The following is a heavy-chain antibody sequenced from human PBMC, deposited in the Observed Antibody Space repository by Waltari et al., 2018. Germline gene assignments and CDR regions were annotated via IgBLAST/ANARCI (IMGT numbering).Heavy chain of an antibody. CDR1: GYTFTGYY. CDR3: AREKGYYYGMDV. J-gene: IGHJ6*02. CDR2: INPNSGGK. V-gene: IGHV1-2*02. Sequence: QVQLVQSGAEVKKPGASVKVSCKASGYTFTGYYMHWVRQAPGQGLEWMGWINPNSGGKNYAKKFQGRVTMTRDTSISTAYMELSRLRSDDTAVYYCAREKGYYYGMDVWGQGTTVTVSS.